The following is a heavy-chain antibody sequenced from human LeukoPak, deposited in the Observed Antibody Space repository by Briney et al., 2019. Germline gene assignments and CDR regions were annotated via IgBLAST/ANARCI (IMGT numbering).Heavy chain of an antibody. V-gene: IGHV4-39*01. CDR3: ATINCGGDCYPAW. CDR2: IYYSGST. CDR1: GASISSSAYY. J-gene: IGHJ4*02. D-gene: IGHD2-21*02. Sequence: KPSETLSLTCTVSGASISSSAYYWGWIRQPPGKGLEWIGSIYYSGSTYYSPSLESRVTISVDTSKNQFSLKLSSVTAADTAVYYCATINCGGDCYPAWWGQGTLVTVSS.